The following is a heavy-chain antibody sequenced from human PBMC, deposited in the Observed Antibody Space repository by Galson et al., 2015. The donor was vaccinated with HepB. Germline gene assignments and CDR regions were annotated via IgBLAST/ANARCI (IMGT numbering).Heavy chain of an antibody. D-gene: IGHD3-10*01. Sequence: QSGAEVKQPGESLKISCKGSGYWFSRYWISWVRQMPGKGLEWMGRIDPSDSYTNYSPSLQGHVTISGDKSISTVYLQWSSLKASDTAMYYCARHDGRFGELRYEHWGQGTLVTVSS. V-gene: IGHV5-10-1*01. CDR3: ARHDGRFGELRYEH. J-gene: IGHJ4*02. CDR1: GYWFSRYW. CDR2: IDPSDSYT.